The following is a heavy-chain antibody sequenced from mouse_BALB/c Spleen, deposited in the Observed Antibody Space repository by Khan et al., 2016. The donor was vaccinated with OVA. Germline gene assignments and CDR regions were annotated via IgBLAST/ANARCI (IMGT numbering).Heavy chain of an antibody. CDR3: SRSGYGFGAY. V-gene: IGHV1-54*01. J-gene: IGHJ3*01. Sequence: QVQLKQSGAELVRPGTSVKVSCKASGYAFTDYLIEWVKQRPGQGLEWIGVINPGSGGTHYNEKFMDRATLTADKSSSTAYMQLSSLTSDDSAVYFCSRSGYGFGAYWGPGTLVTVSA. CDR2: INPGSGGT. D-gene: IGHD3-2*02. CDR1: GYAFTDYL.